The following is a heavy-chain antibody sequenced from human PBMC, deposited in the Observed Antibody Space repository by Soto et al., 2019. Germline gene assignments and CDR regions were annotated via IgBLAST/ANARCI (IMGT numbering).Heavy chain of an antibody. Sequence: SGPTLVNPTQTLTLTCTLSGFSLSTRGICVSWIRQPPGKALEWLARIDWDDDKYYSTSLKTRLTLSKDTSKNQVVLTMTNMDTVDTATYYCSRIRNGDAPHFDFWGQGTPVTVSS. D-gene: IGHD2-2*01. CDR3: SRIRNGDAPHFDF. J-gene: IGHJ4*02. V-gene: IGHV2-70*11. CDR2: IDWDDDK. CDR1: GFSLSTRGIC.